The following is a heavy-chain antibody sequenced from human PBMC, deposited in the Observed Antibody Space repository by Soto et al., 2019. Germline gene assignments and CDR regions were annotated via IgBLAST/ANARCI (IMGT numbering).Heavy chain of an antibody. V-gene: IGHV3-23*01. CDR2: INGGGGTT. J-gene: IGHJ4*02. D-gene: IGHD2-2*01. CDR1: GFTFSSYA. CDR3: AKVVCTSNCYDY. Sequence: EVQLLESGGGLIQPGGSLRLSCTASGFTFSSYAMSWVRQAPGKGLEWVSSINGGGGTTNYADSVKGRFTISRDNSKNTLYLQMSSLRAEDTAVYFCAKVVCTSNCYDYWGQGTLVTVSS.